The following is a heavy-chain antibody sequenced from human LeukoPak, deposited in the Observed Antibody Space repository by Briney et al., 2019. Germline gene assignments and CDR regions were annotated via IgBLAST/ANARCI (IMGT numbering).Heavy chain of an antibody. D-gene: IGHD6-13*01. Sequence: PGGSLRLSCAASGFTFDDYAMHWVRRAPGKGLEWVSGLSWNSGSIGYADSVKGRFTISRDNAKTSLYLQMNSLRAEDTALYYCAKAPIAAAGYYMDVWGKGTTVTVSS. CDR1: GFTFDDYA. CDR3: AKAPIAAAGYYMDV. CDR2: LSWNSGSI. V-gene: IGHV3-9*01. J-gene: IGHJ6*03.